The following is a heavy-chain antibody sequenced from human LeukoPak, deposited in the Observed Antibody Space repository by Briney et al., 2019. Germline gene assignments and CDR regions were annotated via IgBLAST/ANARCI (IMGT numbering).Heavy chain of an antibody. CDR2: LYTDGTT. J-gene: IGHJ4*02. V-gene: IGHV3-66*01. D-gene: IGHD3-22*01. Sequence: GGPLRLSCAASGFTVSSNYMNWVRQAPGKELEWVSVLYTDGTTYYADSVKGRFTISRDNSKNTLSLQMNSLRAEDTAVYYCARVSPESSGYPRGYFDYWGQGTLVTASS. CDR3: ARVSPESSGYPRGYFDY. CDR1: GFTVSSNY.